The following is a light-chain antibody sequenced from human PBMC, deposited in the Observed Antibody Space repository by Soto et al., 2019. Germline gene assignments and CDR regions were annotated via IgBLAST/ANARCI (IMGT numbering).Light chain of an antibody. CDR1: QDISND. J-gene: IGKJ1*01. CDR2: PAS. V-gene: IGKV1-17*01. Sequence: DIQMTQSLSSLSASVGDRVTITCRASQDISNDLGWYQQKPGKAPKRLIHPASTLQSGVPSRFSGSGSGTEFTLTISSLQPEDFATYYCLQHNSYPRTFGQGTKVEIK. CDR3: LQHNSYPRT.